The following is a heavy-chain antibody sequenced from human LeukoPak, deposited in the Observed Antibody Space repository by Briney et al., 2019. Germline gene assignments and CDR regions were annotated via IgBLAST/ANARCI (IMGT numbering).Heavy chain of an antibody. CDR3: AKGRCSGGSCSRFDP. Sequence: GGSLRLSCAASGFTFSSYAMSWVRQVPGKGLEWVSAISGSGGSTYYADSVKGRFTISRDNSKNTLYLQMNSLRAEDTAVYYCAKGRCSGGSCSRFDPWGQGTLVTVSS. J-gene: IGHJ5*02. CDR2: ISGSGGST. V-gene: IGHV3-23*01. D-gene: IGHD2-15*01. CDR1: GFTFSSYA.